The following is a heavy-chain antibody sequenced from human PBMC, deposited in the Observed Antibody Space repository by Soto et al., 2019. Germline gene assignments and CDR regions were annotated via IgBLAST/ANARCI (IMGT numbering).Heavy chain of an antibody. CDR2: ISSSGSTI. CDR3: ARVDGYCSSTSCYRNYYYGMDV. V-gene: IGHV3-11*01. J-gene: IGHJ6*02. CDR1: GFTFSDYY. Sequence: AGGSLRLSCAASGFTFSDYYMSWIRQAPGKGLEWVSYISSSGSTIYYADSVKGRFTISRDNAKNSLYLQMNSLRAEDTAVYYCARVDGYCSSTSCYRNYYYGMDVWGQGTTVTVSS. D-gene: IGHD2-2*02.